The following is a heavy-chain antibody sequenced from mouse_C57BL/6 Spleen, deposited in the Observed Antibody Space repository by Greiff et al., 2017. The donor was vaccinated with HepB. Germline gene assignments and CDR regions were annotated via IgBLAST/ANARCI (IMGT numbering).Heavy chain of an antibody. CDR3: ARPFITTVVEAMDY. V-gene: IGHV5-17*01. CDR2: ISSGSSTI. D-gene: IGHD1-1*01. CDR1: GFTFSDYG. J-gene: IGHJ4*01. Sequence: EVHLVESGGGLVKPGGSLKLSCAASGFTFSDYGMHWVRQAPEKGLEWVAYISSGSSTIYYADTVKGRFTISRDNAKNTLFLQMTSLRSEDTAMYYCARPFITTVVEAMDYWGQGTSVTVSS.